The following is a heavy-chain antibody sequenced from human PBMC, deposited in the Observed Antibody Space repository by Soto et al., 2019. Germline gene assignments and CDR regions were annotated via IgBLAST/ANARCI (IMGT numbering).Heavy chain of an antibody. D-gene: IGHD3-16*01. CDR1: GYSFTSYW. J-gene: IGHJ6*03. CDR2: IYPGDSDT. V-gene: IGHV5-51*01. CDR3: ARHGVMASQNYYMDV. Sequence: GESLKISCKGSGYSFTSYWIGWVRQMPGKGLEWMGIIYPGDSDTRYSPSFQGQVTISADKSISTAYLQWSSLKASDTAMYYCARHGVMASQNYYMDVWGKGTTVTVSS.